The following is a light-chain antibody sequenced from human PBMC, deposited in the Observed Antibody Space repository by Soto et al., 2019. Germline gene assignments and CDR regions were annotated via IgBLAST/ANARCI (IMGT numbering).Light chain of an antibody. CDR2: AAY. CDR3: EKYNSAPRT. V-gene: IGKV1-27*01. Sequence: DIQMTQSPSSLSASVGDRVTITCRASQGISNYLAWYQQKPGKVPKLLIYAAYTLQSGVPPRFSGSGSGTDSTLTISSLQTEDVATYYCEKYNSAPRTFGKGTKVEIK. J-gene: IGKJ1*01. CDR1: QGISNY.